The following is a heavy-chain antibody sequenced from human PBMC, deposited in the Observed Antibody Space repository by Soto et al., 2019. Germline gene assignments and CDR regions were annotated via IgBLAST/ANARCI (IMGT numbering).Heavy chain of an antibody. Sequence: QVQLQESGPGLVNPSGTLSLTCAVSGGSISGSNWWSWVRQLPGKGLEWIGEIYHSGSTHYNPSRKSRVTKSVDKAKNQFSLKLSDVTAADTAVYYCAGGHIVVVPGWFDPWGQGTLVTVSS. CDR3: AGGHIVVVPGWFDP. CDR2: IYHSGST. J-gene: IGHJ5*02. CDR1: GGSISGSNW. D-gene: IGHD2-2*01. V-gene: IGHV4-4*02.